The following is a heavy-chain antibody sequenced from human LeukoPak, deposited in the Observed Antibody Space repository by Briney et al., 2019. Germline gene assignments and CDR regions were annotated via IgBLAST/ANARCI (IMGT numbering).Heavy chain of an antibody. CDR1: GFTFSSYG. CDR2: IRYDGSNK. J-gene: IGHJ6*02. V-gene: IGHV3-30*02. Sequence: GGSLRLSCAASGFTFSSYGMHWVRQAPGKGLEWVAFIRYDGSNKYYADSVKGRFTISRDNSKNTLYLQMNSLRAEDTAVYYCAKDFTMVRGVIIYRGMDVWGQGTTVTVSS. CDR3: AKDFTMVRGVIIYRGMDV. D-gene: IGHD3-10*01.